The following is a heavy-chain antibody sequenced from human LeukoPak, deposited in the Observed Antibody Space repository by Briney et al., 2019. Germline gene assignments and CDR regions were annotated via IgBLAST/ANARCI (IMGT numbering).Heavy chain of an antibody. CDR3: SRNPDPVDYYDRSGYFDY. D-gene: IGHD3-22*01. J-gene: IGHJ4*02. Sequence: PGGALRLSCAASGFTFSIYWMSWGREAPRTGREWGANINQDGGEEYYLAYVKGRLTISRDNDKNSLYLQMNSLRAEDTAVYYCSRNPDPVDYYDRSGYFDYWGQGTLVTVSS. CDR1: GFTFSIYW. CDR2: INQDGGEE. V-gene: IGHV3-7*04.